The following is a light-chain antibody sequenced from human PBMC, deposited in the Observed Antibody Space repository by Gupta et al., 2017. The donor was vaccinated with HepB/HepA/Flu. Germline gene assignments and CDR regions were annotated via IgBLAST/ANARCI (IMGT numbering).Light chain of an antibody. CDR1: SSNIGTNT. Sequence: QSVLIQPPSAYGTPGQMVTISWSGSSSNIGTNTVHWYRQLPGTAPQLLIYSNGHRPSGVPDRFSGSKSGTSASLAISGLQSEDEADYHCAAWDDSLNGYWVFGGGTKLTVL. CDR2: SNG. J-gene: IGLJ3*02. V-gene: IGLV1-44*01. CDR3: AAWDDSLNGYWV.